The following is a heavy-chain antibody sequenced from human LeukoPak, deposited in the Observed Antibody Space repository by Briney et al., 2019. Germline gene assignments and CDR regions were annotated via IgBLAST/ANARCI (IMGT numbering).Heavy chain of an antibody. Sequence: SETLSPTCTVSGGSISSSSYYWGWIRQPPGKGLEWIGSIYYSGSTYYNPSLKSRVTISVDTSKSQFSLKLSSVTAADTAVYYCARDRWASWDYGRYYFDYWGQGTLVTVSS. CDR1: GGSISSSSYY. CDR2: IYYSGST. V-gene: IGHV4-39*07. J-gene: IGHJ4*02. CDR3: ARDRWASWDYGRYYFDY. D-gene: IGHD4-17*01.